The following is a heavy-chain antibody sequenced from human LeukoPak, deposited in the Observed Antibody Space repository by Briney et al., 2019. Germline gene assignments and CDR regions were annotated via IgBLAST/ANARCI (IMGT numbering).Heavy chain of an antibody. V-gene: IGHV4-39*07. CDR3: ASGDTSSWYEWWY. D-gene: IGHD6-13*01. CDR1: GGSISSSSYY. J-gene: IGHJ4*02. Sequence: SETLSLTCTVSGGSISSSSYYWGWIRQPPGKGLEWIGTIYYSGSTYYNPSLKSRVTISVDTSKTQFSLRLSSVTAADTAVYYCASGDTSSWYEWWYWGQGPLVTVSS. CDR2: IYYSGST.